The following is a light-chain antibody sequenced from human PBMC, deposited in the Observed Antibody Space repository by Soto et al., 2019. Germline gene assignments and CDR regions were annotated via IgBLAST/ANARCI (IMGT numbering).Light chain of an antibody. CDR1: QSVSNY. CDR2: DAS. CDR3: QQRSNWPT. V-gene: IGKV3-11*01. Sequence: IVLTQSPVTLSLSPGEGATLSCRASQSVSNYLAWYQQKPGQAPRLLIYDASNRATGIPARFSGSGSGTDFTLTISSLEPEDFALYYCQQRSNWPTFGQGTRLDIK. J-gene: IGKJ5*01.